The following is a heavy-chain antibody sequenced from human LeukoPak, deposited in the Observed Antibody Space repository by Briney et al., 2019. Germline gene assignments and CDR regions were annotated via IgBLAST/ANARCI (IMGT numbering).Heavy chain of an antibody. CDR1: GFSFESYT. V-gene: IGHV3-21*04. Sequence: KPGGSLRLSCAASGFSFESYTMTWVRQAPGKGMEWVSLLSDTSSDINYAESVRGRFTISRDNAKNSLFLQMDSLRDEDTAIYYCAKGLCSAFDKYLDSWGQGTLVTVSS. CDR2: LSDTSSDI. J-gene: IGHJ4*02. CDR3: AKGLCSAFDKYLDS. D-gene: IGHD5-12*01.